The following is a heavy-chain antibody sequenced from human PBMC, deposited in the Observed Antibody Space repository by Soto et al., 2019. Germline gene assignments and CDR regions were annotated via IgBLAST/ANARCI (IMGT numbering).Heavy chain of an antibody. Sequence: QVQLVQSGAEVKKPGASVKVSCKASGYTFFTYGITWVRQAPGQGLEWMGWISTYDGNTDYAQKLQGRVTMTTDTSTRTANMDLRSLRSDDTAVYYCPRKSSSSSWFDPWGQGTLVTVSS. CDR3: PRKSSSSSWFDP. V-gene: IGHV1-18*01. CDR1: GYTFFTYG. D-gene: IGHD6-6*01. J-gene: IGHJ5*02. CDR2: ISTYDGNT.